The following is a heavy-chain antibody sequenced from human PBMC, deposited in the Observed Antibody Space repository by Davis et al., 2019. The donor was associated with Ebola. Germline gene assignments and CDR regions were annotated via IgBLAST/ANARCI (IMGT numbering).Heavy chain of an antibody. D-gene: IGHD6-19*01. CDR1: GFTFTSSA. CDR2: IVVGSGNT. J-gene: IGHJ4*02. V-gene: IGHV1-58*02. Sequence: SVKVSCKASGFTFTSSAMQWVRQARGQRLEWIGWIVVGSGNTNYAQKFQERVTITRDMSTSTAYMELSSLRSEDTAVYYCAKYDRIAVAGLFDYWGQGTLVTVSS. CDR3: AKYDRIAVAGLFDY.